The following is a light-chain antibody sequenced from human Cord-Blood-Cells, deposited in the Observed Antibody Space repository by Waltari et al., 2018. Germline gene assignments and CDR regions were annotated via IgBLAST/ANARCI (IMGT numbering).Light chain of an antibody. Sequence: QSALTQPASVSGSPGQSITISCTGTSSDVGSYNLVSWYKQHPGKAPKLMIYEGSKRPSVVSNRFSGSKSGNTASLTISGLQAEDEADYYCCSYAGSSTVVFGGGTKLTVL. CDR2: EGS. CDR3: CSYAGSSTVV. J-gene: IGLJ2*01. V-gene: IGLV2-23*01. CDR1: SSDVGSYNL.